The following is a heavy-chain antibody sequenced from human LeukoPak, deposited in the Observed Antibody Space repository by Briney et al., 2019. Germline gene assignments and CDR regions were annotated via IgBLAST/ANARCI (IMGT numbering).Heavy chain of an antibody. Sequence: GGSLRLSCAASGFTFSSYGMHWVRQAPGKGLEWVAFIRYDGSNKYYADSVKGRFTISRDNSKNTLYLQMNSLRAEDTAVYYCAKDRIVGATTENYFDYWGQGTLVTVSS. CDR2: IRYDGSNK. V-gene: IGHV3-30*02. J-gene: IGHJ4*02. D-gene: IGHD1-26*01. CDR1: GFTFSSYG. CDR3: AKDRIVGATTENYFDY.